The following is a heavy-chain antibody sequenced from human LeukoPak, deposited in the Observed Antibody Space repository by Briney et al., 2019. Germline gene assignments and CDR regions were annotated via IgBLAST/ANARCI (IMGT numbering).Heavy chain of an antibody. J-gene: IGHJ4*02. D-gene: IGHD5-18*01. CDR3: ARDTGAIGIQLWLRYFDY. CDR2: INPNSGGA. Sequence: ASVKVSCKASGYTFTGYYMHWVRQAPGQGLEWMGWINPNSGGANYAQKFQGRVTMTRDTSISTAYMELSRLRSDDTAVYYCARDTGAIGIQLWLRYFDYWGQGTLVTVSS. V-gene: IGHV1-2*02. CDR1: GYTFTGYY.